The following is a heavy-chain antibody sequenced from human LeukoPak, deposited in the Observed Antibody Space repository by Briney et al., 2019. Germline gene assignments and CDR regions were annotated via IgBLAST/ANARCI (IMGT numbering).Heavy chain of an antibody. J-gene: IGHJ4*02. CDR1: GLAVSSNC. Sequence: GGSLRLSCAASGLAVSSNCMSWVRQAPGKGLERVSFIYSGGSTYYTDSVKGRFTIYRDNSKTTLYLQMNSLRAEDTAVYYCARRAGDYSHPYDYWGQGILVTVSS. D-gene: IGHD3-22*01. CDR3: ARRAGDYSHPYDY. V-gene: IGHV3-53*01. CDR2: IYSGGST.